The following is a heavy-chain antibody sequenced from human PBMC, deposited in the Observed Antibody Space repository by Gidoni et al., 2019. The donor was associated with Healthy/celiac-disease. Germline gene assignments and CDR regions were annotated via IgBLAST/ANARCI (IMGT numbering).Heavy chain of an antibody. D-gene: IGHD5-12*01. CDR3: ARGRGYSGYDDTARRDYYYGMDV. CDR1: GFTFSSYW. CDR2: INSDGSST. V-gene: IGHV3-74*01. J-gene: IGHJ6*02. Sequence: EVQLVESGGGLVQPGGSLRLSCAASGFTFSSYWMNWVRQAPGKGLVWVSRINSDGSSTSYADSVKGRFTISRDNAKNTLYLQMNSLRAEDTAVYYCARGRGYSGYDDTARRDYYYGMDVWGQGTTVTVSS.